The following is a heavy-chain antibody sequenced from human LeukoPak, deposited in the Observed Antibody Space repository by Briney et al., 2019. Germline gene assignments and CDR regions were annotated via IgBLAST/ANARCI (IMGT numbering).Heavy chain of an antibody. Sequence: GGSLRLSCAASGFTFSRYAMSWVRQAPGKGLEWVSAISGSGGSTYYADSVKGRFTISRDKSKNTLYLQMNSLRAEDTAVYYCAKDPDIVVVVAAWYNWFDPWGQGTLVTVSS. D-gene: IGHD2-15*01. J-gene: IGHJ5*02. CDR3: AKDPDIVVVVAAWYNWFDP. CDR2: ISGSGGST. V-gene: IGHV3-23*01. CDR1: GFTFSRYA.